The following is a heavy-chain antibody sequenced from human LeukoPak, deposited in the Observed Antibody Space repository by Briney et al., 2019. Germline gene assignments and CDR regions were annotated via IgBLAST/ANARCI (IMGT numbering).Heavy chain of an antibody. V-gene: IGHV3-49*04. CDR3: TTTVVVPAAIRGVIDY. CDR1: GFTFGDYA. Sequence: PGGSLRLSCTASGFTFGDYAMSWVRQAPGKGLEWVGFIRSKAYGGTTEYAASVKGRFTISRDDSKSIVYLQMNSLKTEDTAVYYCTTTVVVPAAIRGVIDYWGQGTLVTVSS. J-gene: IGHJ4*02. D-gene: IGHD2-2*02. CDR2: IRSKAYGGTT.